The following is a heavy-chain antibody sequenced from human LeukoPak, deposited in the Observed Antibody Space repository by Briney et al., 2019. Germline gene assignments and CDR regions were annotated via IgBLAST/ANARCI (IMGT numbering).Heavy chain of an antibody. V-gene: IGHV1-18*01. J-gene: IGHJ5*02. Sequence: GASVKVSCKASGYTFTSYGISWVRQAPGQGLEWMGWISAYNGNTNYAQKLQGRVTMTTDTSTSTAYMELRSLRSDDTAAYYCARFRQIGGVNWSDPWGQGTLVTVSS. CDR2: ISAYNGNT. D-gene: IGHD2-8*01. CDR1: GYTFTSYG. CDR3: ARFRQIGGVNWSDP.